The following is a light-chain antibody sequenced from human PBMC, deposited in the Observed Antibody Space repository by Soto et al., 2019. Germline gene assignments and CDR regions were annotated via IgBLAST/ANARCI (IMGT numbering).Light chain of an antibody. CDR1: QTISNW. V-gene: IGKV1-5*01. CDR3: QEYKSYSWT. CDR2: DAS. J-gene: IGKJ1*01. Sequence: DIQLTQSPSTLSASVVDRVSSSCRASQTISNWLAWYQQKPGKAPKLLIYDASSLESGVPSRFSGSGSGTEFTLTISSLQPEDFATYYCQEYKSYSWTFAQRAKVDIK.